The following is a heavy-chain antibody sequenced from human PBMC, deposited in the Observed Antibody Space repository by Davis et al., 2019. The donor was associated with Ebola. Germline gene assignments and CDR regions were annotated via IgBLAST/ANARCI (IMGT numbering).Heavy chain of an antibody. D-gene: IGHD6-6*01. CDR1: GYTFRSYD. CDR2: MNPSSGNT. CDR3: TRGIARRQLGSWFDP. V-gene: IGHV1-8*01. J-gene: IGHJ5*02. Sequence: AASVKVSCKASGYTFRSYDINWVRQAPGQGLEWMGWMNPSSGNTGYAQKFQGRVTMTRDTSITTAYMELSSLSFDDTAVYFCTRGIARRQLGSWFDPWGQGTPVTGSS.